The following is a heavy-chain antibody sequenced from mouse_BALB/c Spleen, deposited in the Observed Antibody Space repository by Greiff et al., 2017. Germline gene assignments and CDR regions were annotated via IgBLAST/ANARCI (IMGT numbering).Heavy chain of an antibody. V-gene: IGHV5-9-4*01. Sequence: EVQRVESGGGLVKPGGSLKLSCAASGFTFSSYAMSWVRQSPEKRLEWVAEISSGGSYTYYPDTVTGRFTISRDNAKNTLYLEMSSLRSEDTAMYYCAINRITTANYYAMDYWGQGTSVTVSS. CDR2: ISSGGSYT. CDR1: GFTFSSYA. D-gene: IGHD1-1*01. J-gene: IGHJ4*01. CDR3: AINRITTANYYAMDY.